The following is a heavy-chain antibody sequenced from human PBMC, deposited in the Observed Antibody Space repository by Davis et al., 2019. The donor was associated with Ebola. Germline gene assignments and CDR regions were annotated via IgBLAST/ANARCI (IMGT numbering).Heavy chain of an antibody. V-gene: IGHV4-59*12. J-gene: IGHJ5*02. Sequence: SETLSLTCTVSGGSMSNYYWSWIRQPPGKGLEWIGYIYYSGSTNYNPSLKSRVTISVDTSKNQFSLKLSSVTAADTAVYYCARGRGWLHNNWFDPWGQGTLVTVSS. CDR3: ARGRGWLHNNWFDP. CDR2: IYYSGST. CDR1: GGSMSNYY. D-gene: IGHD3-22*01.